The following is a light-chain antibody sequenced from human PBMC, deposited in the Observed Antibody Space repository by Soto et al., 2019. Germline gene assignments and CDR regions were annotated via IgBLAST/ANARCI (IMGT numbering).Light chain of an antibody. Sequence: QLVLTQSPSASASLGTSVKLTCSLSSGHSSYPIAWHQQQPEKGPRYLMKLNSDGSHSKGDGIPDRFSGSSSGAERYLTISSLQPEDEADYYCQTWGTGIVVFGGGTKVTVL. CDR2: LNSDGSH. J-gene: IGLJ2*01. V-gene: IGLV4-69*01. CDR1: SGHSSYP. CDR3: QTWGTGIVV.